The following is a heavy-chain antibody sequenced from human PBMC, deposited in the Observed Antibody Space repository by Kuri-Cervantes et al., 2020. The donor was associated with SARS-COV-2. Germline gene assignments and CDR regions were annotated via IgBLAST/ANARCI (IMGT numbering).Heavy chain of an antibody. CDR1: GGSISSYY. CDR2: IHYSGST. V-gene: IGHV4-59*12. Sequence: SETLSLTCTVSGGSISSYYWSWIRQPPGQGLEWLGYIHYSGSTKYNPSLESRVTISVDTSKNQFSLKLSSVTAADTAVYYCARAGDNWGQGDDAFDIWGQGTMVTVSS. CDR3: ARAGDNWGQGDDAFDI. D-gene: IGHD7-27*01. J-gene: IGHJ3*02.